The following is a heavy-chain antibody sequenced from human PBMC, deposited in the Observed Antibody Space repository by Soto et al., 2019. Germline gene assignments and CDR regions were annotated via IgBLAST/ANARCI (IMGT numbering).Heavy chain of an antibody. V-gene: IGHV4-30-4*01. D-gene: IGHD3-22*01. Sequence: SETLSLTCTVSGGSISSGDYYWSWIRQAPGKGLEGIGYIYYSGSTYYNPSLKSRVTISVDTSKNQFSLKLSSVTAADTAVYYCARGGDSSGYYYRGPTGFDLWGQGTLVTVSS. CDR3: ARGGDSSGYYYRGPTGFDL. J-gene: IGHJ5*02. CDR2: IYYSGST. CDR1: GGSISSGDYY.